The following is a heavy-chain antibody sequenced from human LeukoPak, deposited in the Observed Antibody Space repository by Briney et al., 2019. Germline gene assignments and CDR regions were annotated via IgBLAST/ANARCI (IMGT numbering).Heavy chain of an antibody. CDR1: GYTFTSYD. CDR2: INPNSGGT. V-gene: IGHV1-8*03. CDR3: AILGYCSGGTCSSGVNYYYYYGMDV. J-gene: IGHJ6*02. D-gene: IGHD2-15*01. Sequence: GASVKVPCKASGYTFTSYDINWVRQATGHGLEWMGWINPNSGGTNYAQKFQGRVTISRDTSASTTYMELSSLRSEDTAVYYCAILGYCSGGTCSSGVNYYYYYGMDVWGQGTTVTVSS.